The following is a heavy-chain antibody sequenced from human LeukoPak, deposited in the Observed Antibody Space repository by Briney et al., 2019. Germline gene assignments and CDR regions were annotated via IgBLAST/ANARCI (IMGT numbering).Heavy chain of an antibody. V-gene: IGHV4-4*07. CDR2: IYTSGST. Sequence: PSETLSLTCTVSGGSISSYYWSWIRQPAGKGLEWIGRIYTSGSTNYNPSLKSRVTMSVDTSKNQFSLKLSPVTAADTAVYYCAGDQRVAMEDYYYMDVWGKGTTVTVSS. CDR3: AGDQRVAMEDYYYMDV. J-gene: IGHJ6*03. D-gene: IGHD1-1*01. CDR1: GGSISSYY.